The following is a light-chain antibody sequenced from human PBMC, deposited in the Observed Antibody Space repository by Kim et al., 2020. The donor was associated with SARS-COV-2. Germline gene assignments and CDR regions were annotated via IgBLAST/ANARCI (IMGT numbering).Light chain of an antibody. CDR3: QVWDSRSDHRV. CDR2: SDS. CDR1: DIGTKS. Sequence: SYELTQPPSVSVAPGKTATITCGGDDIGTKSVHWYQQKPGQAPVLVIHSDSDRPSGIPERFSGSNSANTATLTISRVEAGDEADYYCQVWDSRSDHRVFGGGTQLTV. V-gene: IGLV3-21*04. J-gene: IGLJ3*02.